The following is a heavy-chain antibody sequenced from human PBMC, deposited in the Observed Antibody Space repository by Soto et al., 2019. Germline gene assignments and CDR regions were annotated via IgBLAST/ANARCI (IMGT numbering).Heavy chain of an antibody. CDR1: GYSFTSYW. V-gene: IGHV5-51*01. Sequence: PGESLKISCQGSGYSFTSYWIGWVRQMPGKGLEWMGIIYPGDSDTRYSPSFQGQVTISADKSISTAYLQWSSLKASDTAMYYCARYGEQDIVVVPAVSGGYYYYGMDVWGQGTTVTVS. D-gene: IGHD2-2*01. J-gene: IGHJ6*02. CDR2: IYPGDSDT. CDR3: ARYGEQDIVVVPAVSGGYYYYGMDV.